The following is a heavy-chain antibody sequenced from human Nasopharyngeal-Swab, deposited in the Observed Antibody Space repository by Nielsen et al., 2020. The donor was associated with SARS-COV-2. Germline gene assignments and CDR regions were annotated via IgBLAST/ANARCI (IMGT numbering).Heavy chain of an antibody. D-gene: IGHD3-3*01. V-gene: IGHV1-18*01. Sequence: ASVKVSCKASGYTFTSYGLSWVRQPPGQGLEWMGWISAYNGNTNYAQKLQGRVTMTTDTSTSTAYMELRSLRSDDTAVYYCARHYDFWSGYLPYYFDYWGQGTLVTVSS. CDR1: GYTFTSYG. J-gene: IGHJ4*02. CDR3: ARHYDFWSGYLPYYFDY. CDR2: ISAYNGNT.